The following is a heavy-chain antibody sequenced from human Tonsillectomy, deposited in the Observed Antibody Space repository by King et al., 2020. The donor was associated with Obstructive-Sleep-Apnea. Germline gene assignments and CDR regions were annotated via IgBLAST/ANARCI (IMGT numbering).Heavy chain of an antibody. D-gene: IGHD3-10*01. CDR2: IYYSGST. CDR1: GGSISSGDYY. CDR3: AREVTMVRGVIHYYGMDV. V-gene: IGHV4-30-4*01. Sequence: VQLQESGPGLVKPSQTLSLTCTVSGGSISSGDYYWSWIRQPPGKGLEWIGYIYYSGSTYYNPSLKSRVTISVDTSKNQFSLKLSSVTAADTAVYYCAREVTMVRGVIHYYGMDVWGQGTTVTVSS. J-gene: IGHJ6*02.